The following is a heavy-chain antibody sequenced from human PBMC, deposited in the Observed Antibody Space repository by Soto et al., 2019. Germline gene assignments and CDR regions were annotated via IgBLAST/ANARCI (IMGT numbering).Heavy chain of an antibody. D-gene: IGHD3-3*01. CDR2: ISAYNGNT. V-gene: IGHV1-18*01. CDR1: GYTFTSYG. CDR3: ARDSSGPTYITIFGVVIMGDY. J-gene: IGHJ4*02. Sequence: ASVKVSCKASGYTFTSYGISWVRQAPGQGLEWMGWISAYNGNTNYAQKLQGRVTMTTDTSTSTAYMELRSLSSDDTAVYYCARDSSGPTYITIFGVVIMGDYWGQGTLVTVSS.